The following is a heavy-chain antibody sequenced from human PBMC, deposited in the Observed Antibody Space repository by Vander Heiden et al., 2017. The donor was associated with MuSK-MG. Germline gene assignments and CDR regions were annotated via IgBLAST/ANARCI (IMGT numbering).Heavy chain of an antibody. D-gene: IGHD3-16*01. Sequence: VQLGPSGAEVQRLGTSVKLTCTVSGYLFKNYGINWVRQAPGQGLEWMGWSGGASGKTRWAQKFQGRVTMATDTSTNIANLAPRKLRFDDTAVYFWAGWGTGFGNFSVSFPAWGQGTLFTVS. CDR3: AGWGTGFGNFSVSFPA. CDR1: GYLFKNYG. V-gene: IGHV1-18*01. J-gene: IGHJ1*01. CDR2: SGGASGKT.